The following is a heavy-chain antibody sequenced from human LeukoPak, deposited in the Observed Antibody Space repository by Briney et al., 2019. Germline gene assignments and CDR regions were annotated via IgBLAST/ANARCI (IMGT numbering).Heavy chain of an antibody. Sequence: GASVKVSCKASGYTFTGYYMHWVRQAPGQGLEWMGWINPNRGGTNYAQKFQGRVTMTRDTSISTAYMELSRLRADDTAVYYFARGTRRHQLLSGGDYWGQGTLVTVSS. CDR3: ARGTRRHQLLSGGDY. J-gene: IGHJ4*02. CDR2: INPNRGGT. D-gene: IGHD2-2*01. V-gene: IGHV1-2*02. CDR1: GYTFTGYY.